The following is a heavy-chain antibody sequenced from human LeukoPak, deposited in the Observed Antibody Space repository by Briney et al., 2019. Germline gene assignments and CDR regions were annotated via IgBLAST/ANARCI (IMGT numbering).Heavy chain of an antibody. V-gene: IGHV4-34*01. J-gene: IGHJ4*02. CDR1: GGSFSGYY. CDR2: INHSGST. CDR3: ARQKILDDNYDSSGYYVDQ. D-gene: IGHD3-22*01. Sequence: PSETLSPTCAVYGGSFSGYYWSWIRQPPGKGLEWIGEINHSGSTNYNPSLKSRVTISVDTSKNQFSLNLNSVTASDTAVYYCARQKILDDNYDSSGYYVDQWGQGSLVTVSS.